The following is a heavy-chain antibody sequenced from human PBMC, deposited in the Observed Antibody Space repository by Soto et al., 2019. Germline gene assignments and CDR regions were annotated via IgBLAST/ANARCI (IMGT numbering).Heavy chain of an antibody. V-gene: IGHV3-15*07. CDR3: TTGSVEGY. CDR2: IKTKAQGETT. Sequence: EVQLVESGGGLVKPGGSLRLSCTASGFSISSAWMNWVRQAPGKGLEWVGRIKTKAQGETTDYPAPVKGRFTISRYDSKNTLYLQMNSLKMEDTAVYYCTTGSVEGYWGQGTLVTVSS. D-gene: IGHD3-3*01. CDR1: GFSISSAW. J-gene: IGHJ4*02.